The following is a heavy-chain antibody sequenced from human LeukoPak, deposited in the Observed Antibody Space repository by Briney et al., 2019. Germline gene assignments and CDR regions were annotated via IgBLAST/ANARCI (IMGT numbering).Heavy chain of an antibody. D-gene: IGHD3-10*01. V-gene: IGHV3-66*02. CDR3: AGNNYASGTFLVY. Sequence: HPGGSLRLSCAASGFTVGSNYMNWVRQVPGKGFEWVASIYSGGSTDYADSLKGRFTISRDSTKNTVYLQMNGLRSGDTAVYYCAGNNYASGTFLVYWGQGTLVTVSS. CDR1: GFTVGSNY. CDR2: IYSGGST. J-gene: IGHJ4*02.